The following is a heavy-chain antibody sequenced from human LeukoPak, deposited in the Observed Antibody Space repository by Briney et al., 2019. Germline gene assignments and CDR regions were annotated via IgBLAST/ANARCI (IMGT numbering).Heavy chain of an antibody. V-gene: IGHV1-69*05. CDR1: GGTFSSYA. D-gene: IGHD6-19*01. J-gene: IGHJ5*02. Sequence: ASVRVSCKASGGTFSSYAISWVRQAPGQGLEWMGGIIPIFGTANYAQKFQGRVTITTDESTSTAYMELSSLRSEDTAVYYCARTKAVAGTVDWFDPWAREPWSPSPQ. CDR3: ARTKAVAGTVDWFDP. CDR2: IIPIFGTA.